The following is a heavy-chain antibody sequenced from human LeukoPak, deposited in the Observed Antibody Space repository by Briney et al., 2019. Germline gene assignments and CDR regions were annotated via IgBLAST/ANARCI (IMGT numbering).Heavy chain of an antibody. D-gene: IGHD3-3*01. CDR1: EGTFSSYA. CDR2: IIPIFGTA. J-gene: IGHJ6*03. CDR3: ARGTTEWLGYMDV. Sequence: ASVKVSCKASEGTFSSYAISWVRQAPGQGLEWMGGIIPIFGTANYAQKFQGRITITTDESTSTAYMELSSLRSEDTAVYYCARGTTEWLGYMDVWGKGTTVTVSS. V-gene: IGHV1-69*05.